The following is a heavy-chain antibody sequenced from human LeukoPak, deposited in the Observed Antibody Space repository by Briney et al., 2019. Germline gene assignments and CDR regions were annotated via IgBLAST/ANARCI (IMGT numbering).Heavy chain of an antibody. CDR2: IYTSGST. V-gene: IGHV4-4*07. Sequence: SETLSLTCTVSGGSISSYYWSWIRQPAGKGLEWIGRIYTSGSTNYNPSLKSRVTISVDTSKNQFSLKLSSVTAADTAVYYCARERRITIFGVVTTQYYYYMDVWGKGTTVTVSS. D-gene: IGHD3-3*01. J-gene: IGHJ6*03. CDR1: GGSISSYY. CDR3: ARERRITIFGVVTTQYYYYMDV.